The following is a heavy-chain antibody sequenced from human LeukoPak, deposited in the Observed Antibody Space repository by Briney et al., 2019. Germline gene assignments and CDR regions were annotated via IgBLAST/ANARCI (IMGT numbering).Heavy chain of an antibody. CDR3: AKDMGTFWSGYYAPFDY. CDR2: ISWNSGSI. CDR1: GFTFDDYA. Sequence: GGSLRLSCAASGFTFDDYAMHLVRQAPGKGLEWVSGISWNSGSIGYADSVKGRSTISRDNAKNSLYLQMNSLRAEDTALYYCAKDMGTFWSGYYAPFDYWGQGTLVTVSS. D-gene: IGHD3-3*01. J-gene: IGHJ4*02. V-gene: IGHV3-9*01.